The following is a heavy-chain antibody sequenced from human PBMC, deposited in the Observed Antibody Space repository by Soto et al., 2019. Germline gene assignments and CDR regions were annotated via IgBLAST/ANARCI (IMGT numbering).Heavy chain of an antibody. CDR2: IYYSGST. J-gene: IGHJ6*03. Sequence: SETLSLSCTVSGGSISSSSYYWGWIRQPPGKGLEWIGTIYYSGSTYYNPSLKSRVTISVDTSKNQFSLKLSSVTAADTAVYYCARPGKGFYYYYYMDVWGKGTTVTVSS. CDR3: ARPGKGFYYYYYMDV. V-gene: IGHV4-39*01. CDR1: GGSISSSSYY. D-gene: IGHD1-26*01.